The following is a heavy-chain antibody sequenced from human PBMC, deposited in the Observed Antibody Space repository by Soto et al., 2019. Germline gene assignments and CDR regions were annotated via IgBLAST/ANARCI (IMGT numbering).Heavy chain of an antibody. CDR2: VYYAGTT. V-gene: IGHV4-59*08. Sequence: QVQLQESGPGLVRPSETLSLTCNVSGGSXSPXXXXXXXQPPGKGLEWLGYVYYAGTTTYNPSLKGRLTLSLDTXKNQFSLKXXXVIAXXTAVYYCARLGAFYQSLDPWGQGTLVTVSS. CDR3: ARLGAFYQSLDP. D-gene: IGHD2-2*01. J-gene: IGHJ5*02. CDR1: GGSXSPXX.